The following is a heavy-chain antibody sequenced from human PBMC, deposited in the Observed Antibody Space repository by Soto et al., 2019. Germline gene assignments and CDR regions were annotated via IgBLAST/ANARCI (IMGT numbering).Heavy chain of an antibody. V-gene: IGHV4-34*01. CDR3: ARVQWFGMDGRY. CDR1: GGSFSGHY. CDR2: INHSGST. J-gene: IGHJ4*02. Sequence: TETLSPTCAVHGGSFSGHYWRWIRQPSGKGLEWIGEINHSGSTIYNPSLESRVTISVDTSKDQFSLKLSSVTAADTAVYYCARVQWFGMDGRYWGQGTLVTVS. D-gene: IGHD3-10*01.